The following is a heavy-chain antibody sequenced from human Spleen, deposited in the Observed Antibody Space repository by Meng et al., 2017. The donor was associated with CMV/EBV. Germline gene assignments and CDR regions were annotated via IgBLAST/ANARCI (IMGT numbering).Heavy chain of an antibody. Sequence: SETLSLTCTVSGGSMSHSSYYWGWIRQPPGKGLEWTGNINYSGSTYYNPSLKSRITVSVDTSKKQFSLKLSSVTAADTAVYYCARVAARTYYYGMDVWGQGTTVTVSS. CDR1: GGSMSHSSYY. J-gene: IGHJ6*02. CDR2: INYSGST. D-gene: IGHD6-6*01. CDR3: ARVAARTYYYGMDV. V-gene: IGHV4-39*07.